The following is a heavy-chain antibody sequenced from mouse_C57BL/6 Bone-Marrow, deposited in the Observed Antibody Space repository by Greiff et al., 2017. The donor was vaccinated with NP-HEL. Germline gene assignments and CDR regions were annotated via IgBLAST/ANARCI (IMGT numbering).Heavy chain of an antibody. CDR2: INPSSGYT. D-gene: IGHD4-1*01. Sequence: QVQLKESGAELARPGASVKMSCKASGYTFTSYTMHWVKQRPGQGLEWIGYINPSSGYTKYNQKFKDKATLTADKSSSTAYMQLSSLTSEDSAVYYCARTNWDVGFAYWGQGTLVTVSA. CDR1: GYTFTSYT. J-gene: IGHJ3*01. V-gene: IGHV1-4*01. CDR3: ARTNWDVGFAY.